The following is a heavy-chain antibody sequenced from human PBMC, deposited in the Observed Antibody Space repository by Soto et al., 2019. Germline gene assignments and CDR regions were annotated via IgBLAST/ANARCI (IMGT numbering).Heavy chain of an antibody. CDR2: IIPILGIA. CDR3: ARTYYYGSGSYYYYYMDV. J-gene: IGHJ6*03. Sequence: SVKVSCKASGGTFSSYTISWVRQAPGQGLEWMGRIIPILGIANYAQKFQGRVTITADKSTSTAYMELSSLRSEDTAVYYCARTYYYGSGSYYYYYMDVWGKGTTVTVSS. D-gene: IGHD3-10*01. V-gene: IGHV1-69*02. CDR1: GGTFSSYT.